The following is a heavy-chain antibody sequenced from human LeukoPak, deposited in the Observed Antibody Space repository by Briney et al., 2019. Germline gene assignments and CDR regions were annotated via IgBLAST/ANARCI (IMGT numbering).Heavy chain of an antibody. CDR3: VGGIGWLPDY. J-gene: IGHJ4*02. V-gene: IGHV3-7*01. CDR2: IEQDGSEK. D-gene: IGHD6-19*01. Sequence: PGGSLRLSCAASGLTFSAYWGNWVRQAPGKGLEWVANIEQDGSEKNYVDSVKGRFTISRDNGANSLYLQMNNLRVGDTGVYYCVGGIGWLPDYWGQGTLVTVSS. CDR1: GLTFSAYW.